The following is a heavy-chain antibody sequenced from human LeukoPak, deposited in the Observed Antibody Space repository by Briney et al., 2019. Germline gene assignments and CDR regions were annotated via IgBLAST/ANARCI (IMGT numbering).Heavy chain of an antibody. CDR2: IYTSGST. V-gene: IGHV4-4*07. J-gene: IGHJ1*01. CDR1: GGSISSYY. D-gene: IGHD1-1*01. Sequence: SETLSLTCTVSGGSISSYYWSWIRQPTGKGLEWIGRIYTSGSTNYNPSLKSRVTISVDTSKNQFSLKLSSVTAADTAVYYCARGASNGQFQHWGQGTLVTVSS. CDR3: ARGASNGQFQH.